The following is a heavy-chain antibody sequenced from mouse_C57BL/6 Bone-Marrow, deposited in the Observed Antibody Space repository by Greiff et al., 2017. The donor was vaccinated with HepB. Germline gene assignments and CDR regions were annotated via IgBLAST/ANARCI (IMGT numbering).Heavy chain of an antibody. CDR3: ARKIYYRYYFDY. Sequence: EVKVVESGGDLVKPGGSLKLSCAASGFTFSSYGMSWVRQTPDKRLEWVATISSGGSYTYYPDSVKGRFTISRDNAKNTLYLQMSSLKSEDTAMYYCARKIYYRYYFDYWGQGTTLTVSS. V-gene: IGHV5-6*01. CDR1: GFTFSSYG. D-gene: IGHD2-2*01. J-gene: IGHJ2*01. CDR2: ISSGGSYT.